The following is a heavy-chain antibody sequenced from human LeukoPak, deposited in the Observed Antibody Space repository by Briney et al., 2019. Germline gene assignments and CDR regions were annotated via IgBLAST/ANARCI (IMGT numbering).Heavy chain of an antibody. CDR1: GYTFTRYA. D-gene: IGHD5-24*01. CDR2: INTGNGNT. V-gene: IGHV1-3*04. J-gene: IGHJ4*02. Sequence: ASVNASCKASGYTFTRYAMHWVRQAPGQRLEWMGWINTGNGNTKYSQKFQGRVTIARDKSASTVHMELSSLRSEDTAVYYCARGDDPDYWGQGTLVTVSS. CDR3: ARGDDPDY.